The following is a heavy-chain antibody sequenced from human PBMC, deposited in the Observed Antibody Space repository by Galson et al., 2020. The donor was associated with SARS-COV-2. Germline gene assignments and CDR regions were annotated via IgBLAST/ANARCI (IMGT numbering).Heavy chain of an antibody. V-gene: IGHV1-3*01. CDR2: IDAGNGNT. J-gene: IGHJ4*02. D-gene: IGHD3-10*01. Sequence: ASVKVSCKSSGYTFTKYAIHWVRQDPGQRLEWMGWIDAGNGNTKYSQKFQGRVTFTRDTSASAAYMELSSLTSEDTATYYCARAFRGVLDYWGQGTLVTVSS. CDR3: ARAFRGVLDY. CDR1: GYTFTKYA.